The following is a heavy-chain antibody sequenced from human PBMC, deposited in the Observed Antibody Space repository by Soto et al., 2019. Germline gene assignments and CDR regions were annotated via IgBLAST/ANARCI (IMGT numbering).Heavy chain of an antibody. V-gene: IGHV1-69*01. CDR1: GGTFSSYA. D-gene: IGHD3-3*01. CDR3: ARGDYYDFWSGYRKTWFDP. CDR2: IIPIFGTA. Sequence: VASVKVSCKASGGTFSSYAISWVRQAPGQGLEWMGGIIPIFGTANYAQKFQGRVTITADESTSTAYMELRSLRSDDTAVYYCARGDYYDFWSGYRKTWFDPWGQGTLVTVSS. J-gene: IGHJ5*02.